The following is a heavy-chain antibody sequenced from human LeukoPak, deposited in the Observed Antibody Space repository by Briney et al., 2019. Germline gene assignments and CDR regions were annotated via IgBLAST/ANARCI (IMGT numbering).Heavy chain of an antibody. D-gene: IGHD1-26*01. CDR3: ASEFSGSYYGWDYYYYYMDV. CDR2: IYTSGST. Sequence: SETLSLTCTVSGGSISSGSYYWSWIRQPAGKGLEWIGRIYTSGSTNYNPSLKSRVTMSVDTSKNQFSLKLSSVTAADTAVYYCASEFSGSYYGWDYYYYYMDVWGKGTTVTVSS. J-gene: IGHJ6*03. CDR1: GGSISSGSYY. V-gene: IGHV4-61*02.